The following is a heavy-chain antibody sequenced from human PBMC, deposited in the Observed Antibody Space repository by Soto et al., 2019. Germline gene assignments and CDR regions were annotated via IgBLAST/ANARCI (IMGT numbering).Heavy chain of an antibody. Sequence: ASLKVSCNAYGYTFTDYFIHWVLQAPCQGLEWMGLVKSSGGGTVYAQDFQGRITMTRDTSTSTAYMEVSSLRPGDTAVYYCAREEAYYQSTREDWLSEFDKGGQGT. CDR1: GYTFTDYF. CDR3: AREEAYYQSTREDWLSEFDK. CDR2: VKSSGGGT. J-gene: IGHJ4*02. V-gene: IGHV1-46*01. D-gene: IGHD3-10*01.